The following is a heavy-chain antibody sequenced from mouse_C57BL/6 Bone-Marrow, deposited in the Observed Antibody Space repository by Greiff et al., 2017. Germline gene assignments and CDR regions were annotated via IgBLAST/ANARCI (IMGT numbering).Heavy chain of an antibody. D-gene: IGHD1-1*01. Sequence: EVMLVESGAELVRPGASVKLSCTASGFNIKDDYMHWVKQRPEQGLEWIGWIDPENGDTEYASKFQGKATITADTSSNTAYLQLSSLTSEDTAVYYCTYFTTVAVRYYFDYWVQGTTLTVSS. CDR3: TYFTTVAVRYYFDY. CDR2: IDPENGDT. J-gene: IGHJ2*01. V-gene: IGHV14-4*01. CDR1: GFNIKDDY.